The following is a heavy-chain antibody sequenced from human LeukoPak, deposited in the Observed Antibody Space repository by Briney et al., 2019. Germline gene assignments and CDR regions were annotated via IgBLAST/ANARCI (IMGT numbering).Heavy chain of an antibody. CDR2: IYYSGRT. CDR1: GGSISSYY. CDR3: ARGSSGYYYTFDY. J-gene: IGHJ4*02. D-gene: IGHD3-22*01. Sequence: PSETLSLTCTVSGGSISSYYWSWIRQPPGKGLEWIGYIYYSGRTNYIPSLKSRVTISVDTSKNQFSLKLSSVTAADTAVYYCARGSSGYYYTFDYWGQGTLVTVSS. V-gene: IGHV4-59*01.